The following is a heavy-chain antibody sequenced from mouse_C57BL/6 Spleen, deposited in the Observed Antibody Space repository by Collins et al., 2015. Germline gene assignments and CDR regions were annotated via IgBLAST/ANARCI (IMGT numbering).Heavy chain of an antibody. Sequence: QIQLVQSGPELKKPGETVKISCKASGYTFTTYGMSWVKQAPGKGLKWMGWINTYSGVPTYADDFKGRSAFSLETSASTAYLQINNLKNEDTATYFCARRHYSNSAWFAYWGQGTLVTVSA. CDR2: INTYSGVP. V-gene: IGHV9-3*01. CDR3: ARRHYSNSAWFAY. J-gene: IGHJ3*01. D-gene: IGHD2-5*01. CDR1: GYTFTTYG.